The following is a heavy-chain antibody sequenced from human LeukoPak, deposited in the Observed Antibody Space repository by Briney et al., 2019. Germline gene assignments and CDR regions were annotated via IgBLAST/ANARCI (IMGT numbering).Heavy chain of an antibody. Sequence: GGSLRLSCAASGFTFSSYAMSWVRQAPGKGLEWVSAISGSGGGTSYADSVKGRFTISRDNSKNTLYLQMNSLRAEDTAVYYCAKSSRSNTRFPPGYWGQGNLVTVSS. V-gene: IGHV3-23*01. CDR3: AKSSRSNTRFPPGY. J-gene: IGHJ4*02. CDR2: ISGSGGGT. CDR1: GFTFSSYA. D-gene: IGHD2-2*01.